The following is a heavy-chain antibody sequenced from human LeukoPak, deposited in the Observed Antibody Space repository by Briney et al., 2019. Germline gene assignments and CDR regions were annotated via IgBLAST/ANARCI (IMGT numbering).Heavy chain of an antibody. CDR2: INPNSGGT. CDR3: ASVMALKGTYY. D-gene: IGHD2-8*01. CDR1: GYTFTGYF. Sequence: ASVKVSCKASGYTFTGYFIHWVRQAPGQGLEWMGWINPNSGGTNYAQKFQGRVTMTRDTSTSTAYMELSRLRSDDTAVYYCASVMALKGTYYWGQGTLLTVSS. J-gene: IGHJ4*02. V-gene: IGHV1-2*02.